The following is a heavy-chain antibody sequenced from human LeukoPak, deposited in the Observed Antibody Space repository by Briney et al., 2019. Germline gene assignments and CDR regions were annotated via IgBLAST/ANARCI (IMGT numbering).Heavy chain of an antibody. D-gene: IGHD3/OR15-3a*01. CDR2: IHYTGGT. J-gene: IGHJ6*03. CDR1: CGFTTSYY. V-gene: IGHV4-59*12. Sequence: RTSSTQSPTCALACGFTTSYYWSWIRQSPGKGLECIVYIHYTGGTNYNPSLKSRVTISVETSKNHFSLKLKSVTPADTAVYYCARRGGFWAGYWSMDVWGKGTTVTVSS. CDR3: ARRGGFWAGYWSMDV.